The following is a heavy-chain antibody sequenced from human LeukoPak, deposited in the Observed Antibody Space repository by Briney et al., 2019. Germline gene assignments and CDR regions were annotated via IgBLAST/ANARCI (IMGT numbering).Heavy chain of an antibody. CDR2: ISGSGGST. D-gene: IGHD5-18*01. Sequence: GGSLRLSCAASGFTFSSYAMSRVRQAPGKGLEWVSAISGSGGSTYYADSVKGRFTISRDNSKNTLYLQMNSLRAEDTAVYYCAKVRKTGYSYGYFDYWGQGTLVTVSS. CDR1: GFTFSSYA. CDR3: AKVRKTGYSYGYFDY. J-gene: IGHJ4*02. V-gene: IGHV3-23*01.